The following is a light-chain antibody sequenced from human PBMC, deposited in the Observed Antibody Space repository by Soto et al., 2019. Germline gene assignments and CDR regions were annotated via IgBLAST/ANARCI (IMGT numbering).Light chain of an antibody. V-gene: IGKV1-39*01. CDR3: QQSYSTPWT. CDR1: QSMRTY. CDR2: AAS. Sequence: DIQMTQSPASLSASVGDRFTVTLRASQSMRTYLNWYQQKPGKAPNLLIHAASSLQSGVPSRFSGSGSGTDFTLTISSLQPEDFATYYCQQSYSTPWTFGQGTKVDIK. J-gene: IGKJ1*01.